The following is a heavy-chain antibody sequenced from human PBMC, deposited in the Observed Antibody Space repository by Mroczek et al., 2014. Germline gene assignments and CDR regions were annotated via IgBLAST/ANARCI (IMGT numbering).Heavy chain of an antibody. Sequence: VRPRRSRRRLSSCRPLGFTFSSMLCTGRQASRQRAGVVASYIHMMEAINTTQTPSKGRFTISRDNSKNTLYLQMNSLRAEDTAVYYCARDNADVVVLRGAVAGDDAFDIWGQGAMVTVSS. CDR3: ARDNADVVVLRGAVAGDDAFDI. J-gene: IGHJ3*02. D-gene: IGHD6-19*01. CDR1: GFTFSSML. CDR2: IHMMEAI. V-gene: IGHV3-30-3*01.